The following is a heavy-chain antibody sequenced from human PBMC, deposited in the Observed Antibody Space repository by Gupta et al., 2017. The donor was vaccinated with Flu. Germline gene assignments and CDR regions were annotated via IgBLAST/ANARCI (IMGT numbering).Heavy chain of an antibody. CDR2: INSDGSST. V-gene: IGHV3-74*01. J-gene: IGHJ6*02. CDR3: AMLGGWEGYYYYYYGMDV. CDR1: GFTFSSYW. D-gene: IGHD6-19*01. Sequence: EVQLVESGGGLVQPGGSLRRSCAASGFTFSSYWMHWVRQAPGEGLVWVSRINSDGSSTSYADSGKGRFTISRANAKNTLYRQMNSLRAEDTAVYYCAMLGGWEGYYYYYYGMDVWGQGTTVTVSS.